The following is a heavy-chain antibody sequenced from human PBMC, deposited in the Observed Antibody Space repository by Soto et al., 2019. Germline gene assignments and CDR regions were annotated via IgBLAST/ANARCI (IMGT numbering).Heavy chain of an antibody. J-gene: IGHJ4*02. D-gene: IGHD3-16*01. CDR1: GYTFTDYF. V-gene: IGHV1-2*02. CDR2: VNPDTGVA. Sequence: ASVKVFCKASGYTFTDYFVHWVRLAPGQGLEWMGWVNPDTGVATFPQKFQGRVTVTRDASINTDYMELTHLTSEDTGIYYCARDPIRGGVPYFFDFWGQGTQVTSPQ. CDR3: ARDPIRGGVPYFFDF.